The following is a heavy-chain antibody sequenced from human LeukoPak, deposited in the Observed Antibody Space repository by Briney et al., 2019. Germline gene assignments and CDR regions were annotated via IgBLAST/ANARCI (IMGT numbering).Heavy chain of an antibody. CDR3: ARDHSSSWYRGAFDI. CDR2: IYTSGST. V-gene: IGHV4-4*07. J-gene: IGHJ3*02. D-gene: IGHD6-13*01. Sequence: PSETLSLTCTVSGGSISNYDWSWIRQPAGKGLEWIGRIYTSGSTNYSPSLKSRVTLSVDTSKNQFSLKLSSVTAADTAVYYCARDHSSSWYRGAFDIWGQGTMVTVSS. CDR1: GGSISNYD.